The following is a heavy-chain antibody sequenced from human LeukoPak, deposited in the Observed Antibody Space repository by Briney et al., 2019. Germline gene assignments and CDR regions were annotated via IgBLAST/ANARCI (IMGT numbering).Heavy chain of an antibody. J-gene: IGHJ5*02. CDR1: GGSFSGYY. V-gene: IGHV4-34*01. D-gene: IGHD1-1*01. Sequence: PSETLSLTCAVYGGSFSGYYWSWIRQPPGKGLEWIGEINHSGSTNYNPSLKSRVTISVDTSKNQFSLKLSSVTAADTAVYYCARPVPSRLGWFDPWGQGTLVTVSS. CDR2: INHSGST. CDR3: ARPVPSRLGWFDP.